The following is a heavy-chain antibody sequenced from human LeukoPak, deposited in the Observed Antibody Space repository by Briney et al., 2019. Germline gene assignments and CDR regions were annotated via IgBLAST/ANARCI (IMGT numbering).Heavy chain of an antibody. V-gene: IGHV3-23*01. D-gene: IGHD6-6*01. CDR1: GFTFSSYA. J-gene: IGHJ4*02. CDR2: ISGSGGST. CDR3: ARALAARPGALGY. Sequence: QTGGSLRLSCAASGFTFSSYAMSWVRQAPGKGLEWVSAISGSGGSTYYADSVKGRFTISRDNSKNTLYLQMNSLRAEDTAVYYCARALAARPGALGYWGQGTLVTVSS.